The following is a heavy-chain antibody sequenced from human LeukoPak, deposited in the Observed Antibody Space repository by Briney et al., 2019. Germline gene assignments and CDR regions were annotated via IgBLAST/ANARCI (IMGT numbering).Heavy chain of an antibody. CDR3: ARDLSGSYRPYDY. D-gene: IGHD1-26*01. CDR1: GFTFSSYS. J-gene: IGHJ4*02. V-gene: IGHV3-21*01. Sequence: GGSLRLSCAASGFTFSSYSMNWVRQAPGKGLEWVSSISSSSSYICYADSVKGRFTISRDNAKTTLYLQMNSLRTEDTAVYFCARDLSGSYRPYDYWGQGTLVTVSS. CDR2: ISSSSSYI.